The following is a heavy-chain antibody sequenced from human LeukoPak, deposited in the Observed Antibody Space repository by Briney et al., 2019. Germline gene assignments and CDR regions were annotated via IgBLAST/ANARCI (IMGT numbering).Heavy chain of an antibody. D-gene: IGHD3-9*01. J-gene: IGHJ4*02. CDR3: ARGYYDILTNYPKNFDQ. Sequence: KPPETLSLTCTVSGGSIISADHYWSWIRQPPGKGLEWIGYIFYSGSTYYNPSLKSRLTISVDTSKNQFSLKLSPVTAADTAVYYCARGYYDILTNYPKNFDQWGQGTLVTVSS. V-gene: IGHV4-30-4*01. CDR1: GGSIISADHY. CDR2: IFYSGST.